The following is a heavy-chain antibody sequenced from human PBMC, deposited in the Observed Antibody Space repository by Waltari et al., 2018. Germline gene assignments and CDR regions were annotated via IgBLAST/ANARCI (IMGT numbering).Heavy chain of an antibody. V-gene: IGHV1-18*01. CDR3: ARDRGYYDILTGYADLDY. CDR1: GYTFTSYG. Sequence: QVQLVQSGAEVKKPGASVKVSCKASGYTFTSYGISWVRQARGPGLEWMGWISAYNGNTNYAQKLQGRVTMTTDTSTSTAYMELRSLRSDDTAVYYCARDRGYYDILTGYADLDYWGQGTLVTVSS. CDR2: ISAYNGNT. D-gene: IGHD3-9*01. J-gene: IGHJ4*02.